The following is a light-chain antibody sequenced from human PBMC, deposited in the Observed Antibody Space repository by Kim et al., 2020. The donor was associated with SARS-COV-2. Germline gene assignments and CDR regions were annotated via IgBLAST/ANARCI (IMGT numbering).Light chain of an antibody. V-gene: IGKV1-39*01. CDR3: QQSYSTLMYT. CDR2: AAS. CDR1: QSISSY. J-gene: IGKJ2*01. Sequence: ASVGGRVTITCRASQSISSYLNWYQQKPGKAPKLLIYAASSLQRGVPSRFSGSGSGTDFTLTISSLQPEDFATYYCQQSYSTLMYTFGQGTKLEI.